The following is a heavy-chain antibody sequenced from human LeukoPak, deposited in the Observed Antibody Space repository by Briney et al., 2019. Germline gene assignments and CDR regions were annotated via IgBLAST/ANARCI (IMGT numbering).Heavy chain of an antibody. CDR1: GFPFSSYA. D-gene: IGHD3-10*01. CDR3: AKSPGSGDYL. CDR2: IGRTGANT. J-gene: IGHJ2*01. V-gene: IGHV3-23*01. Sequence: GGSLRLSCAASGFPFSSYAMVWVRQAPGKGLQWVSGIGRTGANTYYADSVKGRFTNSRDNSKNTLYLQMNSLRAEDTAVYYCAKSPGSGDYLWGRGTLVTVSS.